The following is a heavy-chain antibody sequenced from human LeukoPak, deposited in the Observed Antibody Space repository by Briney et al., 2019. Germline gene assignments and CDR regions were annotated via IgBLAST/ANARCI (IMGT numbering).Heavy chain of an antibody. D-gene: IGHD2-21*02. CDR3: ARDQVVVTATFNLGHYYMDV. CDR1: GFTFSSYS. Sequence: GGSLRLSCAASGFTFSSYSMNWVRQAPGKGLEWVSSISSNSSYIYYADSVKGRFTISRDNAKNSLYLQMNSLRAEDTAVYYCARDQVVVTATFNLGHYYMDVWGKGTTVTVSS. CDR2: ISSNSSYI. V-gene: IGHV3-21*01. J-gene: IGHJ6*03.